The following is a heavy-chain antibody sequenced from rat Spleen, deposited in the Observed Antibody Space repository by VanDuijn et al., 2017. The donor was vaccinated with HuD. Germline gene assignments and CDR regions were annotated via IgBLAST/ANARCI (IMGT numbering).Heavy chain of an antibody. CDR2: ISYDGSVT. D-gene: IGHD1-11*01. J-gene: IGHJ4*01. CDR3: ARHYGGYSEYVMDA. V-gene: IGHV5-29*01. CDR1: GFTFSDFD. Sequence: EVQLVESGGGLVQPGRSLKLSCEASGFTFSDFDMAWVRQAPTKGLEWVATISYDGSVTYSRDSVKGRFTISRDNAKSTLYLKMDSLRSEDTATYYCARHYGGYSEYVMDAWGQGASVTVSS.